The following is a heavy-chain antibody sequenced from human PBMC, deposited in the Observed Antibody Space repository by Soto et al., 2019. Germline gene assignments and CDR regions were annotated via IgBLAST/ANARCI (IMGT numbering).Heavy chain of an antibody. V-gene: IGHV1-3*01. J-gene: IGHJ4*02. Sequence: GASVKVSCKASGYTFTSYAMHWVRQDPGQRLEWMGWINAGNGNTKYSQKFQGRVTITRDTSASTAYMELSSLRSEDTAVYYCARSIVVVTALDYWGQGTLVTVSS. CDR1: GYTFTSYA. D-gene: IGHD2-21*02. CDR2: INAGNGNT. CDR3: ARSIVVVTALDY.